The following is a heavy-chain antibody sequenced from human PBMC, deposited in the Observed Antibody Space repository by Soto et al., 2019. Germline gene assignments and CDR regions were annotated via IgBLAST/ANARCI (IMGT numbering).Heavy chain of an antibody. CDR1: GGSFSGYY. D-gene: IGHD3-16*01. Sequence: SETLSLTCAVYGGSFSGYYCSWIRQPPGKGLEWIGEINHSGSTNYNPSLKSRVTISVDTSKNQFSLKLSSLTAADTAVYYCARGLPPYYDYVWGSYRRGNWFDPWGQGTLVTVSS. V-gene: IGHV4-34*01. CDR2: INHSGST. CDR3: ARGLPPYYDYVWGSYRRGNWFDP. J-gene: IGHJ5*02.